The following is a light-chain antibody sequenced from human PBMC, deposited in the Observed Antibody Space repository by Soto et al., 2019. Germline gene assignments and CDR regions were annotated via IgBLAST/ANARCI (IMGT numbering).Light chain of an antibody. V-gene: IGKV3-15*01. CDR2: GAS. CDR3: QQYNNWYT. Sequence: IVMTQSPATLSVSPRERVTLFCRASESVSSNLAWYQQKRGQAPRLLIYGASARATGVPARFSGSGSGTEFTLTISSLQSEDFAVYYCQQYNNWYTFGQGTKLEIK. CDR1: ESVSSN. J-gene: IGKJ2*01.